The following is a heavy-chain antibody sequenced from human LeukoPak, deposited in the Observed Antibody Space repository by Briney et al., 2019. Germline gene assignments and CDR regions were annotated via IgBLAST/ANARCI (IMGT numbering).Heavy chain of an antibody. CDR2: IYYSGST. CDR3: ARVGDKFDY. Sequence: PSETLSLTCTVSGGSISSYYWSWIRQPPGEGLEWIGYIYYSGSTNYNPSLKGRVTISVDTSKNQFSLKLSSVTAADTAVYYCARVGDKFDYWGQGTLVTVSS. D-gene: IGHD3-10*01. V-gene: IGHV4-59*13. J-gene: IGHJ4*02. CDR1: GGSISSYY.